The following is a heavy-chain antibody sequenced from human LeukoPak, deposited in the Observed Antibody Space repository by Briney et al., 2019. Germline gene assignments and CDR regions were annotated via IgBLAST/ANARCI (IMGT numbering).Heavy chain of an antibody. V-gene: IGHV4-61*02. CDR3: ATDRSGTTVTGYNWFDP. CDR2: IYTSGST. Sequence: SQTLSLTCTVSGGSISSGSYYWSWIRQPAGKGLEWIGRIYTSGSTNYNPSLKSRVTISVDTSKNQFSLKLSSVTAADTAVYYCATDRSGTTVTGYNWFDPWGQGTLVTVSS. D-gene: IGHD4-17*01. CDR1: GGSISSGSYY. J-gene: IGHJ5*02.